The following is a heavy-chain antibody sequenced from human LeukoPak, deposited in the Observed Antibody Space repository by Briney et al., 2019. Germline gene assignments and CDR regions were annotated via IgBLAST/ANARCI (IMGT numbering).Heavy chain of an antibody. J-gene: IGHJ4*02. V-gene: IGHV3-21*01. CDR2: IGPTGTDR. D-gene: IGHD1-14*01. Sequence: PGGSLRLSCAASGFTFSSCGFDWVRQAPGKGLEWVSSIGPTGTDRYYADSVRGRFTISRDNAKNSMYLQMDSLRDEDTAVYYCATETIGRHYDYWGQGTLLTVSS. CDR1: GFTFSSCG. CDR3: ATETIGRHYDY.